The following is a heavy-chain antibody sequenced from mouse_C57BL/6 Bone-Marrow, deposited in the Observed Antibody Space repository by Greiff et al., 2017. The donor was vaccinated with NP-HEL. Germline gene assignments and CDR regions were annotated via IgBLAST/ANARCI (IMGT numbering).Heavy chain of an antibody. CDR2: IDPSDSYT. Sequence: QVQLQQPGAELVRPGTSVKLSCKASGYTFTSYWMHWVKQRPGQGLEWIGVIDPSDSYTNYNQQFKGKATLTVDTSSSTAYMQLSSLTSEDSAVYYCALYYYGSSPYAMDYWGQGTSVTVSS. D-gene: IGHD1-1*01. V-gene: IGHV1-59*01. J-gene: IGHJ4*01. CDR3: ALYYYGSSPYAMDY. CDR1: GYTFTSYW.